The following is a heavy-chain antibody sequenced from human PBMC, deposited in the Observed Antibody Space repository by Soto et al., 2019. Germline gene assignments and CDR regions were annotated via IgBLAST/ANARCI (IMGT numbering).Heavy chain of an antibody. J-gene: IGHJ4*02. Sequence: GGSLRLSCAASGFTFSSYSINWVRPAPGKGLEWVSSISSSSSYIYYADSVKGRFTISVDTSKNQFSLKVNSVTAADTAVYYCARASPVDYDSSGYDYWGQGTLVTVPS. CDR2: ISSSSSYI. CDR3: ARASPVDYDSSGYDY. CDR1: GFTFSSYS. D-gene: IGHD3-22*01. V-gene: IGHV3-21*04.